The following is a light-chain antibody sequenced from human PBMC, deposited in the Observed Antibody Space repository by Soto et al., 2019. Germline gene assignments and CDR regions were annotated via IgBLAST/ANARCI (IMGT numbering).Light chain of an antibody. CDR2: LESGGNY. V-gene: IGLV4-60*03. J-gene: IGLJ3*02. CDR1: SGPSDYT. CDR3: ETWDSNTRV. Sequence: QSVLTQSSSASASLGSSVTLTCTLSSGPSDYTIAWHQQQPGKAPRYLMNLESGGNYDKGSGVPDRFSASSSGADRYLTISNLQSEDEADYYCETWDSNTRVFGGVTKLTVL.